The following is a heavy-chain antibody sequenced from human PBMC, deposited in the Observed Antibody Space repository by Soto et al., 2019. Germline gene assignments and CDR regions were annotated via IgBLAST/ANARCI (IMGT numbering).Heavy chain of an antibody. CDR2: ISYDGSNK. CDR3: AKEERLAAAGTGYYGMDL. Sequence: QVQLVESGGGVVQPGRSLRLSCAASGFTFSSYGMHWVRQAPGKGLEWVAVISYDGSNKYYADSVKGRFTISRDNSKNTLYLQISSMRAEATAVYYCAKEERLAAAGTGYYGMDLWGQGTTVTVSS. V-gene: IGHV3-30*18. CDR1: GFTFSSYG. J-gene: IGHJ6*02. D-gene: IGHD6-13*01.